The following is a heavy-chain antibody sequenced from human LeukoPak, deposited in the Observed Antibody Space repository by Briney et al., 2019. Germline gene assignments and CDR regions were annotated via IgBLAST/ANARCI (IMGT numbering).Heavy chain of an antibody. CDR1: GGSISSYY. CDR3: AGPCGDYVVGDAFDI. CDR2: IYYSGST. V-gene: IGHV4-59*01. Sequence: SETLSLTCTVSGGSISSYYWSWIRQPPGKGLEWIGYIYYSGSTNYNPSLKSRVTISVDTSKTQFSLKLSSVTAAYTAVYYCAGPCGDYVVGDAFDIWGQGTMVTVSS. D-gene: IGHD4-17*01. J-gene: IGHJ3*02.